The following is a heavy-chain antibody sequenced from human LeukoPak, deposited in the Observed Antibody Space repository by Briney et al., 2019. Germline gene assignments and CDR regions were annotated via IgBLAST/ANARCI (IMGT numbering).Heavy chain of an antibody. D-gene: IGHD4-17*01. Sequence: GGSLRLSCAASGFTFSSYWMSRVRQAPGKGLEWVANIKQDGSEKYYVDSVKGRFTISRDNAKNSLYLQMNSLRAEDTAVYYCAREAGTVTKRHDFDYWGQGTLVTVSS. CDR1: GFTFSSYW. CDR3: AREAGTVTKRHDFDY. V-gene: IGHV3-7*01. J-gene: IGHJ4*02. CDR2: IKQDGSEK.